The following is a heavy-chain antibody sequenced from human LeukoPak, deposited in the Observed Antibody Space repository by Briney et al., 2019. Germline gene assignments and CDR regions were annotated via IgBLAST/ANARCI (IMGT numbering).Heavy chain of an antibody. Sequence: PSETLSLTCTVSGGSITRSTYYWGWVRQAPGKGLEWVSYISYSGSTTSYADSVKGRFTISRDNAKNSLYLQMNSLRAEDTAVYYCARAGPPAFDPWGQGTLVTVSS. CDR2: ISYSGSTT. CDR1: GGSITRSTYY. CDR3: ARAGPPAFDP. V-gene: IGHV3-48*03. J-gene: IGHJ5*02.